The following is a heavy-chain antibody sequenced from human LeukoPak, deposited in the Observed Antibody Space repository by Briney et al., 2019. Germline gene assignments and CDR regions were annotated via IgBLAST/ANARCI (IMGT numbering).Heavy chain of an antibody. CDR3: ARSELYYGSESYYHLDS. CDR1: GFTFDFYA. Sequence: QSGTSLRLSCTTSGFTFDFYAMHWVRQAPGKWLEWVAVMSYDGRYRYYADSAKGRFTISRDNSKRTLNLEMSSLRPEDTALYYCARSELYYGSESYYHLDSWGHGTLVTVSS. CDR2: MSYDGRYR. D-gene: IGHD3-10*01. V-gene: IGHV3-30*04. J-gene: IGHJ5*01.